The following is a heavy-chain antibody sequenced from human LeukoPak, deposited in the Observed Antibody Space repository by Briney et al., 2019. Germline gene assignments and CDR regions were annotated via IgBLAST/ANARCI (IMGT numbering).Heavy chain of an antibody. J-gene: IGHJ4*02. CDR1: GYTFTSYY. CDR3: ARDRSDSSGWYPT. V-gene: IGHV1-46*01. Sequence: ASVKVSCKASGYTFTSYYMHWVRQAPGQGLEWMGIINPSGGSTSYAQKFQGRVTMTTDTSTSTAYMELRSLRSDDTAVYYCARDRSDSSGWYPTWGQGTLVTVSS. CDR2: INPSGGST. D-gene: IGHD6-19*01.